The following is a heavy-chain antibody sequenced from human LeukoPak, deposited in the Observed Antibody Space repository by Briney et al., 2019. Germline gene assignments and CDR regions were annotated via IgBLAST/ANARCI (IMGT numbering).Heavy chain of an antibody. D-gene: IGHD7-27*01. Sequence: GGSLRFSCSASGFTFSSYAMHWVRQAPGKGLEYVSAISSNGGSTYYADSVKGRFTISRDNSKNTLYLQMSSLRAEDTAVYYCVRNRGARMIDYWGQGTLVTVSS. CDR1: GFTFSSYA. CDR2: ISSNGGST. J-gene: IGHJ4*02. CDR3: VRNRGARMIDY. V-gene: IGHV3-64D*06.